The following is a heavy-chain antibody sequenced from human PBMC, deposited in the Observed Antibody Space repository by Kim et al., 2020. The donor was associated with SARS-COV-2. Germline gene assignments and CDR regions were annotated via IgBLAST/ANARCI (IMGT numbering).Heavy chain of an antibody. J-gene: IGHJ5*02. Sequence: SVKVSCKASGGTFSSYAISWVRQAPGQGLAWMGWIIPIFGTANYAQKFQGRVTITADESTSTAYMELSSLRSEDTAVYYCAREERFLEWLLSGWLDPWGQGALVTVSS. D-gene: IGHD3-3*01. CDR3: AREERFLEWLLSGWLDP. V-gene: IGHV1-69*13. CDR1: GGTFSSYA. CDR2: IIPIFGTA.